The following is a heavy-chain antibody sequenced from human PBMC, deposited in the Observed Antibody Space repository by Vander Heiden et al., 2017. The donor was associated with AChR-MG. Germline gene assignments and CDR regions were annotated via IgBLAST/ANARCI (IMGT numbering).Heavy chain of an antibody. CDR3: ARHALVDTAMDQRSYGMDV. J-gene: IGHJ6*02. CDR2: IYYSGST. Sequence: QLQLQESGPGRVKPPEPLSPPSPVPGGPTSSSIYSGGWIRQPPGKGLEWIGSIYYSGSTYYNPSLKSRVTISVDTSKNQFSLKLSSVTAADTAVYYCARHALVDTAMDQRSYGMDVWGQGTTVTVSS. D-gene: IGHD5-18*01. V-gene: IGHV4-39*01. CDR1: GGPTSSSIYS.